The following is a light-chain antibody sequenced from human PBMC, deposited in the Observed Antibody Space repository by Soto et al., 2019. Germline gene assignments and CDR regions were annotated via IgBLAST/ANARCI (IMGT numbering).Light chain of an antibody. CDR1: QSVNKW. Sequence: EIQMTQSPASLSASVVERVTITCRASQSVNKWLAWFQQKPGKVPKLLIFDASTLQTGVPSRFGGGGSGTEFTLTISSLQPEDFATYYCQQRYSTPQKFGKGTKV. J-gene: IGKJ1*01. CDR2: DAS. V-gene: IGKV1-39*01. CDR3: QQRYSTPQK.